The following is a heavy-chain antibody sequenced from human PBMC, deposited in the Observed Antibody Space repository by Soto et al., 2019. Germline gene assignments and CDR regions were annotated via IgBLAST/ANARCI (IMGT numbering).Heavy chain of an antibody. CDR2: ISGINGQA. CDR3: ARVYPRSAAVVRDY. Sequence: SVKVSCKASGGTFSSYAISWVRQAPGQGLEWMGGISGINGQANYAQKFQGRVTITADASTSTAYMELSSLRSEDTAVYFCARVYPRSAAVVRDYWGQGTLVTVSS. CDR1: GGTFSSYA. J-gene: IGHJ4*02. V-gene: IGHV1-69*13. D-gene: IGHD3-10*01.